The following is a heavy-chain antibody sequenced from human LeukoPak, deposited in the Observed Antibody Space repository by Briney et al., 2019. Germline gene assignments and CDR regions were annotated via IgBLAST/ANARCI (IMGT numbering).Heavy chain of an antibody. CDR2: IYYSGST. V-gene: IGHV4-30-4*08. CDR3: ARDICGYNYGCFDS. CDR1: GGSISSRYSY. D-gene: IGHD5-18*01. Sequence: SETLSLTCTVSGGSISSRYSYWGWIRRPPGKGLEWIGYIYYSGSTYYNPSLKSRVTISVDTSKNQFSLKLSSVTAADTAVYYCARDICGYNYGCFDSWGQGTLVTVSS. J-gene: IGHJ4*02.